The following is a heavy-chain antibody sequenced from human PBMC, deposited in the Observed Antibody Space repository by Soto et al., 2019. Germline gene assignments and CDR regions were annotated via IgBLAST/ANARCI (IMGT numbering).Heavy chain of an antibody. CDR1: GGSFSVYS. V-gene: IGHV4-4*07. CDR2: IYTSGST. Sequence: SETLSLTCAVYGGSFSVYSWSWIRQPAGKGLEWIGRIYTSGSTNYNPSLKSRVTMSVDTSKNQFSLKLSSVTAADTAVYYCARERKDYGFDYWGQGTLVTVSS. D-gene: IGHD4-17*01. J-gene: IGHJ4*02. CDR3: ARERKDYGFDY.